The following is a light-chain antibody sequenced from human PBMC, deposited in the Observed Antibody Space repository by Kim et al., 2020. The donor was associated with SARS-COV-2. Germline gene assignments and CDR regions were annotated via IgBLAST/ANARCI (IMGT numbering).Light chain of an antibody. CDR2: GGS. CDR1: RSVSSN. J-gene: IGKJ1*01. V-gene: IGKV3-15*01. CDR3: QQDDDWWT. Sequence: LSVLTGERAALCCRASRSVSSNVAWYQQKTGQAPRRQIYGGSARGNGVPARCSGSGSGTEFTLTISNMQSEDVEVYYCQQDDDWWTFGKGTKVDIK.